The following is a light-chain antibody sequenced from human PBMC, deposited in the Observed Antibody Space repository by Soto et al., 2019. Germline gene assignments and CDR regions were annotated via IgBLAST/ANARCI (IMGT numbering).Light chain of an antibody. Sequence: EIVMTQSPATLSVSPGERVTLSCRASQSVSSNLAWYQQKVGQAPRLLIYGASNRATGIPDRFGGSGSGTDFTLTISRLEPEDFAVYYCQQYGSSGTFGQGTKVDIK. CDR3: QQYGSSGT. CDR1: QSVSSN. J-gene: IGKJ1*01. CDR2: GAS. V-gene: IGKV3-20*01.